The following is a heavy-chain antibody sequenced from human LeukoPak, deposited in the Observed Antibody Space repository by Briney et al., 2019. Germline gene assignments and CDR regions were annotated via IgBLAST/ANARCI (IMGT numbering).Heavy chain of an antibody. Sequence: GGSLRLSCAASGFTFSSYEMNWIRQAPGKGLEWISYISNSGSTKYYADSVKGRFTIPRDNAKNSVFLQMNSLRAEDTAVYYCAAVIDYWGQGTLVTVSS. CDR1: GFTFSSYE. J-gene: IGHJ4*02. V-gene: IGHV3-48*03. CDR2: ISNSGSTK. CDR3: AAVIDY.